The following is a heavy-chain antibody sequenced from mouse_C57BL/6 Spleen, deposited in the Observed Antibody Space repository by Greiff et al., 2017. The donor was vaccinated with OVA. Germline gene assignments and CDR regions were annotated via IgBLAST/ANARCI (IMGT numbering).Heavy chain of an antibody. CDR1: GYTFTHYW. Sequence: QVQLQQSGAELVKPGASVKLSCKASGYTFTHYWMDWVKQRPGQGLEWIGNINPRNGGTNYNEKFKSNATLTVDKSSSTAYMQLSSLTSEDSAVYYCARHSNYVYFDYWGQGTTLTVSS. V-gene: IGHV1-53*01. CDR3: ARHSNYVYFDY. J-gene: IGHJ2*01. D-gene: IGHD2-5*01. CDR2: INPRNGGT.